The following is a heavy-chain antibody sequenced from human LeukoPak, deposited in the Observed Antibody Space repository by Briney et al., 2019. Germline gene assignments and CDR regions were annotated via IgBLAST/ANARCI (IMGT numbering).Heavy chain of an antibody. Sequence: AAVKVSCKASGGSFSSYAISWVRQAPGQGLEWMGGIIPIFGTANYAQKFQHRVTITTDEYTSTAYMELSSLRSEDTAVHYCATPVDTAMGAFDIWGQGTMVTVSS. CDR2: IIPIFGTA. V-gene: IGHV1-69*05. J-gene: IGHJ3*02. D-gene: IGHD5-18*01. CDR1: GGSFSSYA. CDR3: ATPVDTAMGAFDI.